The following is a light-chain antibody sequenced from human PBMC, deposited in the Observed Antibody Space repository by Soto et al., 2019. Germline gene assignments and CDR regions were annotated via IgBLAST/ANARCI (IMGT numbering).Light chain of an antibody. J-gene: IGLJ3*02. V-gene: IGLV2-11*01. CDR2: DVS. Sequence: QSALTQPRSVSGSPGQSVTISCTGTSSDIGGYNYVSWYQQHPGKAPKLVISDVSKWPSGVPDRFSGSKSGNTASLIISGLQAEDEADYYCCSYAGTYTWVFGGGTQLTVL. CDR3: CSYAGTYTWV. CDR1: SSDIGGYNY.